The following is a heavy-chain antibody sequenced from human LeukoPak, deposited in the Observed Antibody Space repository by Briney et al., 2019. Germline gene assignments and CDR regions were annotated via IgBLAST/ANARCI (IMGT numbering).Heavy chain of an antibody. CDR2: INHSGST. V-gene: IGHV4-34*01. Sequence: PSETLSLTCAVYGVSFSGYYWSWIRQPPGKGLESIGEINHSGSTNYNPSLNSPVTISVDTSKNQFSLKLNSVTAADTAVYYWARGQWEIRFDRWGQGTLVTVSS. CDR1: GVSFSGYY. CDR3: ARGQWEIRFDR. D-gene: IGHD1-26*01. J-gene: IGHJ5*02.